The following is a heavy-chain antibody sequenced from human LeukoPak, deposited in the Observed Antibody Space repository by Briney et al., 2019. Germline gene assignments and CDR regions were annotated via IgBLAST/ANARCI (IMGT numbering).Heavy chain of an antibody. CDR1: GYTFTSYD. Sequence: AAVKVPCKASGYTFTSYDINWVRQATGQGLEWIGWMNPNSGNPGYAQKFQGRVTMTRNTSISTAYMELSSLRSEDTAVYYCARTYYYGSGSYRLDYYGMDVWGQGTTVTVSS. V-gene: IGHV1-8*01. D-gene: IGHD3-10*01. CDR3: ARTYYYGSGSYRLDYYGMDV. CDR2: MNPNSGNP. J-gene: IGHJ6*02.